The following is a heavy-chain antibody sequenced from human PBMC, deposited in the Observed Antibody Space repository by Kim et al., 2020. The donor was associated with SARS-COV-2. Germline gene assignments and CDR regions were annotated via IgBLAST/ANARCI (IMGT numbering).Heavy chain of an antibody. CDR1: GGSISSYY. V-gene: IGHV4-59*01. CDR2: IYYSGST. J-gene: IGHJ5*02. D-gene: IGHD6-19*01. Sequence: SETLSLTCTVSGGSISSYYWSWIRQPPGKGLEWIGYIYYSGSTNYNPSLKSRVTISVDTSKNQFSLKLSSVTAADTAVYYCARGERRIWTDEANQWLVHWFDPWGQGTLVTVSS. CDR3: ARGERRIWTDEANQWLVHWFDP.